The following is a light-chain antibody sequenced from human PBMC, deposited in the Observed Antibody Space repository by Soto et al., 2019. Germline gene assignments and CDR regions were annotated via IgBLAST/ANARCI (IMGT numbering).Light chain of an antibody. CDR3: SSYTSSGLYV. J-gene: IGLJ1*01. Sequence: QSALTQPPSASGSPGQSVTISCTGTSSDVGGYNYVSWYQQLPGKAPKLMIYDVSDRPSGVSNRFSGSKSGNTASLTISGLQAEDEADYYCSSYTSSGLYVFGTGTKVTVL. CDR2: DVS. CDR1: SSDVGGYNY. V-gene: IGLV2-14*01.